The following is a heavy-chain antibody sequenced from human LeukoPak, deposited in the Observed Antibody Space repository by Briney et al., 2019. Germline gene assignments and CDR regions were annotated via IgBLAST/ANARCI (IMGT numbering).Heavy chain of an antibody. D-gene: IGHD6-13*01. J-gene: IGHJ5*02. CDR2: IYSGGTT. V-gene: IGHV3-53*05. CDR1: EFTVSNNY. Sequence: QTGGSLRLSCAASEFTVSNNYMTWIRQSQGKGLEWVSVIYSGGTTYYADSVKGRFTISRDNSKNTLYLQMDTLRPEDTAVYYCAGHSSSWYENWFDPWGQGTLVTVSS. CDR3: AGHSSSWYENWFDP.